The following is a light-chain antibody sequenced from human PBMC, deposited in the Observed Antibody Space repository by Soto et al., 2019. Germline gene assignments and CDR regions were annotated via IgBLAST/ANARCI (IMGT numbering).Light chain of an antibody. CDR2: DAS. Sequence: QMPQSAVVLISSVGPSVTCTCGASQSVRRWLDWYQQKPGNAPKLLIKDASTLMGGVPSRFGGSGSGTEFTLTISSLQPEDVATYYCQQYKSYPYTFGQGT. V-gene: IGKV1-5*01. CDR1: QSVRRW. J-gene: IGKJ2*01. CDR3: QQYKSYPYT.